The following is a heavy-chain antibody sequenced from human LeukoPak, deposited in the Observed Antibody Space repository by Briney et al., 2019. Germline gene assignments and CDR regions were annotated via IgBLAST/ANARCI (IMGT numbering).Heavy chain of an antibody. CDR2: IYYSGST. J-gene: IGHJ3*02. Sequence: PETLSLTCTVSGGSLSSSSYYWGWIRQPPGKGLEWIGSIYYSGSTYYNPSLKSRVTISVDTSKKQFSLKLSSVTAADTAVYYCARHDGSTAWYGDALDIWGQGTMVTVSS. CDR3: ARHDGSTAWYGDALDI. CDR1: GGSLSSSSYY. V-gene: IGHV4-39*01. D-gene: IGHD3-22*01.